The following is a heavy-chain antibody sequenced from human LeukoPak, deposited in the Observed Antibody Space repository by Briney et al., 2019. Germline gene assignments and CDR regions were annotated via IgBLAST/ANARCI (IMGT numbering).Heavy chain of an antibody. Sequence: PGGSLRLSCAASGFTFSNYWMRWVRQAPGKGLEWVANIKHDGGDKHYVDSVKGRFTIARDSAKNSLTLQMNSLRAEDTAVYYCARGGNYDILTGYIFDYWGQGTLVTVSS. D-gene: IGHD3-9*01. V-gene: IGHV3-7*03. CDR2: IKHDGGDK. CDR1: GFTFSNYW. J-gene: IGHJ4*02. CDR3: ARGGNYDILTGYIFDY.